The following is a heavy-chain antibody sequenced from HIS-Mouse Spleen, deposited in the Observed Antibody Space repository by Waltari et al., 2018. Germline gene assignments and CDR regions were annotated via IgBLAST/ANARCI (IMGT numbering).Heavy chain of an antibody. V-gene: IGHV4-59*01. J-gene: IGHJ3*02. CDR2: IYYSGST. Sequence: QVQLQESGPGLVKPSETLSLTCTVSGGSISSYYWSWIRQPPGKGLEWIGYIYYSGSTNYNPHLKSRVTISVDTSKNQFSLKLSSVTAADTAVYYCARVKYSNAFDIWGQGTMVTVSS. CDR1: GGSISSYY. CDR3: ARVKYSNAFDI. D-gene: IGHD6-6*01.